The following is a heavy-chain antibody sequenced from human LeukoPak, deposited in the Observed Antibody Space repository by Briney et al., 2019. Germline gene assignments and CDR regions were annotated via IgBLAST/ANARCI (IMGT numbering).Heavy chain of an antibody. CDR1: GGSISRGGYS. V-gene: IGHV4-30-2*01. D-gene: IGHD1-26*01. J-gene: IGHJ4*02. Sequence: SETLSLTCAVSGGSISRGGYSWRWIRQPPGKGLEWIGYIYHSGSTYHNPSLKSRVTISVDTSKNQFSLKLSSVTAADTAVYYCARGVSGSYTPNYFDYWGQGTLVTVSS. CDR2: IYHSGST. CDR3: ARGVSGSYTPNYFDY.